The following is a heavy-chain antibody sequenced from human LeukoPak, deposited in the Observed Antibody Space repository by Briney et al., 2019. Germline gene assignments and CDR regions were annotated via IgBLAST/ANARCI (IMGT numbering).Heavy chain of an antibody. Sequence: GASVKVSCKTSGGTFNNYAISWVRQAPGQGLEWMGRVVPMFGIRNYPQTFRGRVNITADKATNTVYMELRGLRAEDTAIYYCATEPSRSYSFDHLDFWGLGTPVTVSS. J-gene: IGHJ4*02. CDR2: VVPMFGIR. V-gene: IGHV1-69*04. CDR1: GGTFNNYA. D-gene: IGHD5-12*01. CDR3: ATEPSRSYSFDHLDF.